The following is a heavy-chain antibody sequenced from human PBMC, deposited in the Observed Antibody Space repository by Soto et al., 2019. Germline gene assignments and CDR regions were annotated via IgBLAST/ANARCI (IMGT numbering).Heavy chain of an antibody. V-gene: IGHV3-21*06. J-gene: IGHJ4*02. Sequence: EVQLVESGGGLVKPGGSVRLSCAASGFTFSRYSMNWVRQAPGKGLEWVSSISSTTNYIYYGDSMKGRFNISRDNAKNSLYLEMNSLRAEDTAVYYCARESEDLTSNFDYWGQGTLVTVSS. CDR2: ISSTTNYI. CDR3: ARESEDLTSNFDY. CDR1: GFTFSRYS.